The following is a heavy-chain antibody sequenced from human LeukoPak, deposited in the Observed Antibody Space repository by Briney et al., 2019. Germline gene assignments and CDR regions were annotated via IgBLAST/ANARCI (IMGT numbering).Heavy chain of an antibody. CDR2: TYYRGTT. Sequence: SETLSLTCTVSGASISSTSYYWGWIRQPPGKGLEWIGSTYYRGTTYYNPSLKSRVTISVDTSKNQFSLQLSSVTAADTAVYYCARQGYYDSSGYYSDPFDYWGQGTLVTVSS. D-gene: IGHD3-22*01. J-gene: IGHJ4*02. CDR3: ARQGYYDSSGYYSDPFDY. V-gene: IGHV4-39*07. CDR1: GASISSTSYY.